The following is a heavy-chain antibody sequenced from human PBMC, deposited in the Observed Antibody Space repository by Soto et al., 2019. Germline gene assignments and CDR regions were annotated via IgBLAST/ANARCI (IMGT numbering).Heavy chain of an antibody. CDR3: ARGNSGCYDY. CDR2: INWDSNSV. D-gene: IGHD5-12*01. J-gene: IGHJ4*02. CDR1: GFTFDDYD. V-gene: IGHV3-9*01. Sequence: EVQLVESEGGLVQPGRSLRLSCLASGFTFDDYDMHWVRQAPGKGLEWVSGINWDSNSVGYADSVKGRFTISRDNAKNSLYLLMNTLRGEDTALYFCARGNSGCYDYWGQGTLVTVSS.